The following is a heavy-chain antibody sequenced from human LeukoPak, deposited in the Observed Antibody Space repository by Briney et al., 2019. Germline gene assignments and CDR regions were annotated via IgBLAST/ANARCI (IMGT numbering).Heavy chain of an antibody. CDR1: GGSISSAY. CDR3: APCYYDPRGDSNAFDI. J-gene: IGHJ3*02. Sequence: PSKARSLTCTVSGGSISSAYWSWIRHPPGRGLHRIGDTSHSGRSNYKPSLKSRFSISLDTSKNHSSLKLTSVTAADMDLYYSAPCYYDPRGDSNAFDIWGQGTIVTVSS. D-gene: IGHD3-22*01. CDR2: TSHSGRS. V-gene: IGHV4-59*01.